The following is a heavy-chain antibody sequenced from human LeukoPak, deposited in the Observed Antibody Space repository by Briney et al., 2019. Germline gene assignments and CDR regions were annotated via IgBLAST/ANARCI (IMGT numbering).Heavy chain of an antibody. CDR3: ARFRAAAGNDY. CDR1: GGSISSSSYY. CDR2: IYYSGST. D-gene: IGHD6-13*01. V-gene: IGHV4-39*01. J-gene: IGHJ4*02. Sequence: SETLSLTCTVSGGSISSSSYYWGWIRQPPGKGLEWIGSIYYSGSTYYNPSLKSRVTISVDTSKNQFSLKLSSVTAADTAVYYCARFRAAAGNDYWGQGTLVTVSS.